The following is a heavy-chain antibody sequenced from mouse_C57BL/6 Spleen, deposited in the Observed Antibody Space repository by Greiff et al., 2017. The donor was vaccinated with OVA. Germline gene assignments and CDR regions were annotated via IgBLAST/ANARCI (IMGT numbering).Heavy chain of an antibody. J-gene: IGHJ2*01. CDR1: GYTFTSYD. CDR3: ASYYYGSGFDY. V-gene: IGHV1-85*01. Sequence: VQLQESGPELVKPGASVKLSCKASGYTFTSYDINWVKQRPGQGLEWIGWIYPRDGSTKYNEKFKGKATLTVDTSSSTAYMELHSLTSEDSAVYFCASYYYGSGFDYWGQGTTLTVSS. CDR2: IYPRDGST. D-gene: IGHD1-1*01.